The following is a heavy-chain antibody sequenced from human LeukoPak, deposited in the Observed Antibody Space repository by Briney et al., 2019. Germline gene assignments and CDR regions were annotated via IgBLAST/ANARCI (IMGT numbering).Heavy chain of an antibody. CDR2: IYHSGST. CDR1: GGSISSGGYS. D-gene: IGHD3-10*01. V-gene: IGHV4-30-2*01. Sequence: SETLSLTCAVSGGSISSGGYSWSWIRQPPGKGLEWIGYIYHSGSTYYNPSLKSRVTISVDRSKNQFSLKLSSVTAADTAVYYCASVYGSGSYQWGQGTLVTVSS. J-gene: IGHJ4*02. CDR3: ASVYGSGSYQ.